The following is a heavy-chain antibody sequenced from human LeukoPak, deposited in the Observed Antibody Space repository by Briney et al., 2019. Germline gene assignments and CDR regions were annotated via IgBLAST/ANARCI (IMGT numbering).Heavy chain of an antibody. CDR2: IYYSGST. D-gene: IGHD6-13*01. CDR1: GGSISSYY. Sequence: ASETLSLTCTVSGGSISSYYWSWIRQPPGKGLEWIGYIYYSGSTNYNPSLKSRVSISVDTSKNQFSLKLSSVTAADTAVYYCARAQLAQENDYWGQGTLVTVSS. CDR3: ARAQLAQENDY. V-gene: IGHV4-59*01. J-gene: IGHJ4*02.